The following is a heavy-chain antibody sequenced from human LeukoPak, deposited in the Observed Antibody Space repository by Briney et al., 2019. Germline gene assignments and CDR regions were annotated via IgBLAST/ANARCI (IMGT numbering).Heavy chain of an antibody. Sequence: GGTLRLSCAASGFTFSSYSMNWVRQAPGKGLEWVSSISSSSSYIYYADSVKGRLTISRDKAKNSLYLQMNSQRAEDTAIYYCAREGMVATFDYWGQGTLVTVSS. J-gene: IGHJ4*02. CDR2: ISSSSSYI. CDR3: AREGMVATFDY. CDR1: GFTFSSYS. D-gene: IGHD5-12*01. V-gene: IGHV3-21*01.